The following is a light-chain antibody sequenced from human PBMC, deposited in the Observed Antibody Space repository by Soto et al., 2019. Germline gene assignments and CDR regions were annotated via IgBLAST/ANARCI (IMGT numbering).Light chain of an antibody. CDR2: GAS. Sequence: VLTQSPGTLSLSPGERATLSCRASQSVSSSYLAWYQQKPGQAPRLLIYGASSRATGIPDRFSGSGSGTDFALTISILEPEDFAVYYFQQYGSSPRTFGQGTKVDIK. CDR1: QSVSSSY. J-gene: IGKJ1*01. CDR3: QQYGSSPRT. V-gene: IGKV3-20*01.